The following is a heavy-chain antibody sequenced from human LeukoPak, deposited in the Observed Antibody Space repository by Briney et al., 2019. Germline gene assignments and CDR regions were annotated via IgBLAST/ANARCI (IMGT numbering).Heavy chain of an antibody. CDR3: AKTYSSSRAHYYYYYYMDV. J-gene: IGHJ6*03. V-gene: IGHV3-30*04. Sequence: GGSLRLSCAASGFTFSSYAMHWVRQAPGKGLEWVAVISYDGRNNYYADSVKGRFTISRDNSKNTLYLQMNSLRAEDTAVYYCAKTYSSSRAHYYYYYYMDVWGKGTTVTISS. D-gene: IGHD6-13*01. CDR1: GFTFSSYA. CDR2: ISYDGRNN.